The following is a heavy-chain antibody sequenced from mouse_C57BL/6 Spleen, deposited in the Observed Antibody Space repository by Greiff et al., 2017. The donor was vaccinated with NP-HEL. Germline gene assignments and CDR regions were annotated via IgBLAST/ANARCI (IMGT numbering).Heavy chain of an antibody. D-gene: IGHD1-1*01. CDR3: ARGGITTVVATDWFAY. V-gene: IGHV1-72*01. CDR1: GYTFTSYW. J-gene: IGHJ3*01. CDR2: IDPNSGGT. Sequence: QVQLKQPGAELVKPGASVKLSCKASGYTFTSYWMHWVKQRPGRGLEWIGRIDPNSGGTKYNEKFKSKATLTVDKPSSTAYMQLSSLTSEDSAVYYCARGGITTVVATDWFAYWGQGTLVTVSA.